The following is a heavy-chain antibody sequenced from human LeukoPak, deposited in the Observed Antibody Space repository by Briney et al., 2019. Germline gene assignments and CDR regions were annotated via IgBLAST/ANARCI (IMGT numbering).Heavy chain of an antibody. J-gene: IGHJ4*02. CDR1: GDSVSSNSAA. D-gene: IGHD6-19*01. Sequence: WQTLSLTCAISGDSVSSNSAAWNWIRQSPSRGLEWLRRTYYRYKWYNDYAVSVKSRITINPDTSKNQFPLQLNSVTPEDTAVYYCAREGWYSSGWYPPYYFDYWGQGTLVTVSS. V-gene: IGHV6-1*01. CDR2: TYYRYKWYN. CDR3: AREGWYSSGWYPPYYFDY.